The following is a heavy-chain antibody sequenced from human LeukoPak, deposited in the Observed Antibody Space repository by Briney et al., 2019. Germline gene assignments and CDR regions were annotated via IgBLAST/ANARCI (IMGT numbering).Heavy chain of an antibody. CDR1: GFTFSSYA. D-gene: IGHD3-22*01. V-gene: IGHV3-23*01. CDR3: AKGPKRDSSGYYGKYYFDY. J-gene: IGHJ4*02. CDR2: ISGSGGST. Sequence: GGSLRLSCAASGFTFSSYAMSWVRQAPGKGLEWVSAISGSGGSTYYADSVKGRFAISRDNSKNTLYLQMNSLRAEDTAVYYCAKGPKRDSSGYYGKYYFDYWGQGTLVTVSS.